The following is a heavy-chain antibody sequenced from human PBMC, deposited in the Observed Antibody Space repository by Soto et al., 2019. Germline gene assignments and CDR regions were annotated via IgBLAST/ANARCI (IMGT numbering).Heavy chain of an antibody. J-gene: IGHJ6*02. Sequence: QVQLVQSGAEVKKPGASVKVSCKASGYTFTGYYMHWMRQAPGQGLEWMGWINPNSGGTNYAQKFQGGVTMTRDTSISTAYMELSRLRSDDTAVYYCARDMSYYDSSGSHYYYGMDVWGQGTTVTVSS. CDR2: INPNSGGT. CDR1: GYTFTGYY. CDR3: ARDMSYYDSSGSHYYYGMDV. V-gene: IGHV1-2*02. D-gene: IGHD3-22*01.